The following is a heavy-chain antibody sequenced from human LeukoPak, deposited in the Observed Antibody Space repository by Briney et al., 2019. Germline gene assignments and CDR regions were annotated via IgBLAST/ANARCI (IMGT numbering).Heavy chain of an antibody. V-gene: IGHV4-61*01. Sequence: PSETLSLTCTVSGGSISSSSYYWGWIRQPPGKGLEWIGYIYYSGSTNYNPSLKSRVTISVDTSKNQFSLKLSSVTAADTAVYYCARDHWSGENYWGQGTLVTVSS. D-gene: IGHD3-10*01. CDR1: GGSISSSSYY. CDR2: IYYSGST. J-gene: IGHJ4*02. CDR3: ARDHWSGENY.